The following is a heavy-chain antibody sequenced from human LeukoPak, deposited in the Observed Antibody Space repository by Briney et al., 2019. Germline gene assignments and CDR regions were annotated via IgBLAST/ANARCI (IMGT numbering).Heavy chain of an antibody. D-gene: IGHD3-16*01. V-gene: IGHV4-39*01. CDR2: IYYSGST. J-gene: IGHJ4*02. Sequence: SETLSLTCTVSGGSLSSSNYYWGWIRQPPGKGLEWIGSIYYSGSTYYNPSLKSRVTISVDTSKNQFSLKLSSVTAAETAVYYCARSPLWVHDYWGQGTLVTVSS. CDR3: ARSPLWVHDY. CDR1: GGSLSSSNYY.